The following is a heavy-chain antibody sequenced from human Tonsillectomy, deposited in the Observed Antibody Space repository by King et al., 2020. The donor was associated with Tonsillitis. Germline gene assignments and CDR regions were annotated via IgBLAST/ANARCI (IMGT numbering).Heavy chain of an antibody. J-gene: IGHJ4*02. Sequence: LQLQESGPGLVKPSGTLSLTCAVSGGSLTSSNWWSWVRQPPGKGLEWIGEIYHSGSTNYNPSLKSRVTISVDTSKNLFSLKLSSVTAADTAVYDCARQPGFYPDYWGQGTLVTVSS. D-gene: IGHD3-3*01. CDR1: GGSLTSSNW. CDR2: IYHSGST. V-gene: IGHV4-4*02. CDR3: ARQPGFYPDY.